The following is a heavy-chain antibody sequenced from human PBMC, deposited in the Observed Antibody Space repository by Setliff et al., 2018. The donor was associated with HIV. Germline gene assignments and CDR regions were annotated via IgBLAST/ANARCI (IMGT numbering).Heavy chain of an antibody. J-gene: IGHJ4*02. CDR1: GASTTSSY. CDR3: ARFARDPTD. V-gene: IGHV4-59*08. Sequence: SETLSLTCTVSGASTTSSYWTWIRQSPGRGLEYLGYIYYSGDSNYSPSLKSRLSMSLDASTSQFSLRLNSLTAADTAMYYCARFARDPTDWGRGILVTVSS. CDR2: IYYSGDS.